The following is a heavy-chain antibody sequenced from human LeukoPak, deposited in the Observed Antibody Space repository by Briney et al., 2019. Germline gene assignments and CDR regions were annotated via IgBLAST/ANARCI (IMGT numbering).Heavy chain of an antibody. Sequence: RASVKVSCTASGGTFSSYAISWVRQAPGQGLEWMGGIIPIFGTANYAQKFQGRVTITADKSTSTAYMELSSLRSEDTAVYYCASIGYCSSTSCHDYWGQGTLVTVSS. V-gene: IGHV1-69*06. CDR2: IIPIFGTA. D-gene: IGHD2-2*01. CDR1: GGTFSSYA. CDR3: ASIGYCSSTSCHDY. J-gene: IGHJ4*02.